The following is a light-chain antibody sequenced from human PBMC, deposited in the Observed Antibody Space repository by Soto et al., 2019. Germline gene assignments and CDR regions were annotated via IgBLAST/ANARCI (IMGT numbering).Light chain of an antibody. CDR3: SSYAGSNNYV. J-gene: IGLJ1*01. V-gene: IGLV2-8*01. CDR1: SSDVGGYNY. Sequence: LTQPPSASGSPGQSVTISCTGTSSDVGGYNYVSWYQQHPGRAPKLMISEVSKRPSGVPDRFSGSKSGNTASLTVSGLQAEDEADYSCSSYAGSNNYVFGTGTKVTVL. CDR2: EVS.